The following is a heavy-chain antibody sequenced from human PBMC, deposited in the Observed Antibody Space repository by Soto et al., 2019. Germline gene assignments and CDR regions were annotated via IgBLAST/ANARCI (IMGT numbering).Heavy chain of an antibody. J-gene: IGHJ5*02. CDR2: INHSGST. D-gene: IGHD3-9*01. CDR3: ARGVLYYDILTGYRNWFDP. CDR1: GGSFSGYY. Sequence: PSETLSLTCAVYGGSFSGYYWSWIRQPPGKGLEWIGEINHSGSTNYNPSLKSRVTISVDTSKNQFSLKLSSVTAADTAVYYCARGVLYYDILTGYRNWFDPWGQGTLVTVS. V-gene: IGHV4-34*01.